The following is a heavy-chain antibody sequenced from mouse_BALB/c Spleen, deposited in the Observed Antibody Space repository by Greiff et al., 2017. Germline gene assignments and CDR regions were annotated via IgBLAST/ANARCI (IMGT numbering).Heavy chain of an antibody. CDR3: ARSGGDDLAWLAY. CDR2: ISSGSSTI. J-gene: IGHJ3*01. V-gene: IGHV5-17*02. D-gene: IGHD2-2*01. Sequence: EVKLVESGGGLVQPGGSRKLSCAASGFTFSSFGMHWVRQAPEKGLEWVAYISSGSSTIYYADTVKGRFTISRDNPKNTLFLQMTSLRSEDTARYYCARSGGDDLAWLAYWGQGTLVTVSA. CDR1: GFTFSSFG.